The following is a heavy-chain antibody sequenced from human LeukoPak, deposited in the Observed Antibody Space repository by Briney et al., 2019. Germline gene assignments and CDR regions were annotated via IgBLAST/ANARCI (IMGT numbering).Heavy chain of an antibody. J-gene: IGHJ5*02. D-gene: IGHD6-13*01. Sequence: ASVKVSCKASGGTFSSYAISWVRQAPGQGLEWMGGIIPIFGTANYAQKFQGRVTITADESTSTAYMELRSLRSDDTAVYYCARDAPLYFSSWTSDHWGQGTLVTVSS. CDR1: GGTFSSYA. CDR2: IIPIFGTA. V-gene: IGHV1-69*13. CDR3: ARDAPLYFSSWTSDH.